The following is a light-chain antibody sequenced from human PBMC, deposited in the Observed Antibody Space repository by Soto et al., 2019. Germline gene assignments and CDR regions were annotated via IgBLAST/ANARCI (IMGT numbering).Light chain of an antibody. CDR3: QQYNSYLHT. Sequence: DIQMTQSPSTISASVGDRVTITCRASQTISSWLAWYQQKPGKAPKLLIYDASSLESGVPSRFSGSGSGTEFTLTISSLQPDDFATYYCQQYNSYLHTFGQGTKLEIK. V-gene: IGKV1-5*01. J-gene: IGKJ2*01. CDR1: QTISSW. CDR2: DAS.